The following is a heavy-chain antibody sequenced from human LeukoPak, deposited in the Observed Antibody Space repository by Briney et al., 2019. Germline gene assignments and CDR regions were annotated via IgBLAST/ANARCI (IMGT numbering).Heavy chain of an antibody. CDR2: ISYDGSNK. D-gene: IGHD4-17*01. Sequence: PGGSLRLSCAASGFTFSSYAMSWVRQAPGKGLEWVAVISYDGSNKYYADSVKGRFTISRDNSKNTLYLQMNSLRAEDTAVYYCAKALTTVTTVFDYWGQGTLVTVSS. CDR1: GFTFSSYA. CDR3: AKALTTVTTVFDY. J-gene: IGHJ4*02. V-gene: IGHV3-30*18.